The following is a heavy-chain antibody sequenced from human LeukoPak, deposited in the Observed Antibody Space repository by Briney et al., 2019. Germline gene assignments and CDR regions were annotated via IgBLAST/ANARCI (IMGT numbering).Heavy chain of an antibody. D-gene: IGHD6-25*01. Sequence: GESLKISCKGSGYIFTSYWIGWVRPTPGKGLEWMGIIYPDDSNTRYSPSFQGQVTFSADKSITTAYLQWSSLKASDTTMYYCARQSGLGIPAIHWGQGTLVTVSS. CDR2: IYPDDSNT. CDR3: ARQSGLGIPAIH. V-gene: IGHV5-51*01. J-gene: IGHJ4*02. CDR1: GYIFTSYW.